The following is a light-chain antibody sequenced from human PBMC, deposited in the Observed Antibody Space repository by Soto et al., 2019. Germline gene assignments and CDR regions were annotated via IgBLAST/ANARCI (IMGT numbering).Light chain of an antibody. CDR1: QTVSSSY. J-gene: IGKJ1*01. CDR2: GTS. CDR3: QQYGSSPWT. V-gene: IGKV3-20*01. Sequence: EIVLTQSPGTLSLSPGERATLSCRASQTVSSSYLAWYQQKPGQAPRLLIYGTSTRATGIPDTFSGSGSGTDFTLTISRLETEDFAVYYCQQYGSSPWTFGQGTKVEIK.